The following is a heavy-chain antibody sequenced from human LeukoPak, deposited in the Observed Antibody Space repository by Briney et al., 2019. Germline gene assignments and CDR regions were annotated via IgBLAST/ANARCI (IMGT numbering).Heavy chain of an antibody. CDR1: GFTFSSYG. Sequence: PGGSLRLSCAASGFTFSSYGMHWVRQAPGKGLEWVAVISYDGSNKYYADSVKGRFTISRDNSKNTLYLQMNSLRAEDTAVYYCAKERRDGYNYADYWGQGTLVTVSS. J-gene: IGHJ4*02. CDR3: AKERRDGYNYADY. CDR2: ISYDGSNK. D-gene: IGHD5-24*01. V-gene: IGHV3-30*18.